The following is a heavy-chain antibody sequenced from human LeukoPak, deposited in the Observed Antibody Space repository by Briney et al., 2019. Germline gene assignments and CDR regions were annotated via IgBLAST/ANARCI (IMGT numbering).Heavy chain of an antibody. J-gene: IGHJ6*03. CDR1: GYTFTSYG. CDR3: ARVNMVGPILEDYYFYMDV. CDR2: ISAYNGYT. V-gene: IGHV1-18*01. Sequence: ASVKVSCKASGYTFTSYGFSWVRQAPGQGLEWMGWISAYNGYTYNSQKFQGRVTMTTDTSTTTAYMELRSLKSDDTAVYYCARVNMVGPILEDYYFYMDVWGKGTAVIVSS. D-gene: IGHD1-26*01.